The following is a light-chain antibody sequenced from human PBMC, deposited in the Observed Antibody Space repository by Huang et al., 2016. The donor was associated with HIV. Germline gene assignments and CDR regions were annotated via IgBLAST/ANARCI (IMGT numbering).Light chain of an antibody. CDR3: QQYNDFRST. V-gene: IGKV3-15*01. J-gene: IGKJ3*01. CDR2: AAS. CDR1: QIVSSH. Sequence: ETVMTQSPVTLSVSPGERASLSCRSSQIVSSHLAWYQQKPGQAPRLLIYAASTRATGVPARFSGSGAGTEFTLTISTLQSEDSAVYYCQQYNDFRSTFGPGTRVEIK.